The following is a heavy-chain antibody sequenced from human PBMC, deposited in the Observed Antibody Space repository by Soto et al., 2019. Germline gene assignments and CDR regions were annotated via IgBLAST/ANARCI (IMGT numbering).Heavy chain of an antibody. Sequence: GGSLRLSCAASGFTFSSYSMNWVRQAPGKGLEWVSYISSSSGTIYYADSVKGRFTISRDNAKNSLYLQMNSLRDEDTAVYYCARGNGDYDDYYYYYGMDVWGQGTTVTVSS. V-gene: IGHV3-48*02. J-gene: IGHJ6*02. D-gene: IGHD4-17*01. CDR1: GFTFSSYS. CDR3: ARGNGDYDDYYYYYGMDV. CDR2: ISSSSGTI.